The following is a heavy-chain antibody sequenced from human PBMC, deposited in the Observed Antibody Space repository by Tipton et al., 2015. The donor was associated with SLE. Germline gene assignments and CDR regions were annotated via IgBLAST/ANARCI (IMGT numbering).Heavy chain of an antibody. Sequence: LSLTCAVSGFTFSNYGMNWVRQAPGKGLEWVSSISSSSSYIYYADSVKGRFTISRDNAKNSLYLQMNSLRAEDTAVFYCARAGDGTTFYYYGMDVWGQGTTATVSS. CDR2: ISSSSSYI. CDR3: ARAGDGTTFYYYGMDV. J-gene: IGHJ6*02. D-gene: IGHD1-1*01. V-gene: IGHV3-21*01. CDR1: GFTFSNYG.